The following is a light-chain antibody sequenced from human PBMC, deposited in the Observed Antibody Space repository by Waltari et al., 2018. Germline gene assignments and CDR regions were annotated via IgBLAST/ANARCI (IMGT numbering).Light chain of an antibody. CDR1: SGPSYYA. CDR3: QTWATGIRV. CDR2: VNSDGSH. Sequence: QLVLTQSPSASASLGAPVKLTCTLSSGPSYYAIAWHQLQPEKGPRYLMKVNSDGSHDKGGGIPDRFSGSSSGAERYLTISSLQSEDEADYYCQTWATGIRVFGGGTKLTVV. V-gene: IGLV4-69*01. J-gene: IGLJ3*02.